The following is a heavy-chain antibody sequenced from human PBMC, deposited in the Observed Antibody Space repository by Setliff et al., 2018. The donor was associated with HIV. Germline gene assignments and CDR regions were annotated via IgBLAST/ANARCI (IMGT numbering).Heavy chain of an antibody. Sequence: ASVKVSCKASGYNFGFYGISWVRQAPGQGLEWMGWVNEDNGDRNFAPSVQGRIALTTDTSTNTAYMELTNLRSDDTALYFCVRDKKRAAGGSMYYFDYWGQGTLVTVSS. CDR3: VRDKKRAAGGSMYYFDY. CDR1: GYNFGFYG. D-gene: IGHD5-12*01. CDR2: VNEDNGDR. V-gene: IGHV1-18*01. J-gene: IGHJ4*02.